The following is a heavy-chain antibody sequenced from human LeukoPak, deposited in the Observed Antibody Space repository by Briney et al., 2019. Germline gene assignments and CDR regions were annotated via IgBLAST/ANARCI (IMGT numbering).Heavy chain of an antibody. CDR2: ITNSGGST. CDR3: AKGWNCDY. V-gene: IGHV3-23*01. Sequence: GGSLRLSCAASGFSFSTYAMTWARQAPGKGLEWVSVITNSGGSTYYTDSVKGRFTISRDNSKNTLYLQMNSLRAGDTAVYYCAKGWNCDYWGQGTLVTVSS. CDR1: GFSFSTYA. J-gene: IGHJ4*02. D-gene: IGHD1-1*01.